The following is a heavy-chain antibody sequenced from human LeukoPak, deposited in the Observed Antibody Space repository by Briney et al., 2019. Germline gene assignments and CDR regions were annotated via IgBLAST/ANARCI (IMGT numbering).Heavy chain of an antibody. J-gene: IGHJ5*02. D-gene: IGHD3-10*01. CDR1: GGSFSGYY. CDR2: INHSGST. Sequence: SETLSLTRAVYGGSFSGYYWSWIRQPPGKGLEWIGEINHSGSTNYNPSLKSRVTISVDTSKNQFSLKLSSVTAADTAVYYCARTYYYGSGSYGCLFDPWGQGTLVTVSS. CDR3: ARTYYYGSGSYGCLFDP. V-gene: IGHV4-34*01.